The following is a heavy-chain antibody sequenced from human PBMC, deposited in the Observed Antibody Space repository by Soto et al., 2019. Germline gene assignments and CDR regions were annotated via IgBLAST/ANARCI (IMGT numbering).Heavy chain of an antibody. J-gene: IGHJ5*02. V-gene: IGHV4-30-4*01. D-gene: IGHD2-2*02. CDR1: GGSISSGDYY. CDR3: AAHVVVVPAAISLAIARSGGKNWFEP. CDR2: IYYSGST. Sequence: LSLTCTVSGGSISSGDYYWSWIRQPPGRGLEWIGHIYYSGSTYYNPSLKRRVTISVDTSKNLFSLNLSSVTAADTAVYYCAAHVVVVPAAISLAIARSGGKNWFEPRGQGPLVAVCS.